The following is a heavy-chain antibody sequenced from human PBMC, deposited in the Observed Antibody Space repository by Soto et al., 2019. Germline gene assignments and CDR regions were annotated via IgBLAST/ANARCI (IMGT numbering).Heavy chain of an antibody. V-gene: IGHV3-74*01. J-gene: IGHJ4*02. CDR1: AFTFSDYW. CDR3: ATLQLAGPDY. D-gene: IGHD6-19*01. CDR2: INTDGSGT. Sequence: EVQLVDSGGDLVQPGGSLRLSCAASAFTFSDYWMHWVRQVPGKGLVWVSRINTDGSGTSYADFVKGRFTISRDNAKNTVFLQMNSLSADDTAVYYCATLQLAGPDYWGQGTLVTVSS.